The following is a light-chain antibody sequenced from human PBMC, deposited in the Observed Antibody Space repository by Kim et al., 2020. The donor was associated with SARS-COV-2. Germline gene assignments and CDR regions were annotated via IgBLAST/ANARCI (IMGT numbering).Light chain of an antibody. V-gene: IGKV1-5*03. CDR3: QQYSSFSRT. J-gene: IGKJ1*01. CDR2: EVS. Sequence: ASVGDTITITCRASQSVTGLAWYQQKGGEAPRLLIYEVSTRESGVPSRFRGTGSGISFSLIIDSLQPDDFATYYCQQYSSFSRTFGQGTKLDIK. CDR1: QSVTGL.